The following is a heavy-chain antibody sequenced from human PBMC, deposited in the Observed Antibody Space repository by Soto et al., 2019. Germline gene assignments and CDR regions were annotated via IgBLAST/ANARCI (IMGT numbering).Heavy chain of an antibody. Sequence: QVQLEESGPGLVKPSQTLSLTCSVSDGSFNTSGFFWNWIRQHPGKGLEWIGYIYNTGSAFYNPSLKSRVDLSVDTSNNHFSLRLHSLTVADTAVYFYARGVVVTGNFDSWGHGTLVTVSS. CDR3: ARGVVVTGNFDS. CDR1: DGSFNTSGFF. CDR2: IYNTGSA. D-gene: IGHD3-10*01. J-gene: IGHJ4*01. V-gene: IGHV4-31*03.